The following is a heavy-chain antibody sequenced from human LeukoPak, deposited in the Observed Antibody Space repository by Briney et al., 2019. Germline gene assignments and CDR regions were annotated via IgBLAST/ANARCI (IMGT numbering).Heavy chain of an antibody. CDR1: GGSISSYY. CDR3: ARDSIIAVAGTDNYYFDY. CDR2: INHSGST. Sequence: SETLSLTCTVSGGSISSYYWSWIRQPPGKGLEWIGEINHSGSTNYNPSLKSRVTISVDTSKNQFSLKLSSVTAADTAVYYCARDSIIAVAGTDNYYFDYWGQGTLVTVSS. V-gene: IGHV4-34*01. J-gene: IGHJ4*02. D-gene: IGHD6-19*01.